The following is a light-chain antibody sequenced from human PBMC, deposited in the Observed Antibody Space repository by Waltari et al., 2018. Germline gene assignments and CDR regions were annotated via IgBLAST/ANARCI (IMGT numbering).Light chain of an antibody. Sequence: EIVMTQSPAVLSVSPGQRATLSCRASETVTSHLAWYQQKPGHAPRLLIYDVSTRAAGIPARFSGSGSETEFTLTVTSLQSEDCAVYYCQQYYEWQTFGPGTKVEIK. J-gene: IGKJ1*01. CDR1: ETVTSH. V-gene: IGKV3D-15*01. CDR2: DVS. CDR3: QQYYEWQT.